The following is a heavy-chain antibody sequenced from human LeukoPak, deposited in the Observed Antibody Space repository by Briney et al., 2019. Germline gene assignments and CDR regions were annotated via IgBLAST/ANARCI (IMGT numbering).Heavy chain of an antibody. CDR2: IWYDGTNK. V-gene: IGHV3-33*01. J-gene: IGHJ4*02. Sequence: GGSLTLSCAASEFTFSSYGMHWVRQAPGKGLEWVSSIWYDGTNKYYADSVKGRFTISRDNARNSVYFQMNSLRVEDTAVYYCARVKYSYGFWDDWGQGTLVAVSS. CDR3: ARVKYSYGFWDD. D-gene: IGHD3/OR15-3a*01. CDR1: EFTFSSYG.